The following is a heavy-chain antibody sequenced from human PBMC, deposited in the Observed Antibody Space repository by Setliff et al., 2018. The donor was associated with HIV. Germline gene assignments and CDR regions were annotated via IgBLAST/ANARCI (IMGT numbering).Heavy chain of an antibody. CDR3: ARGGILAIRGVSQIDY. Sequence: SETLSLTCAVYGGSFSGYYWSWIRRPPGKGLEWIGEINHSGSTNYNPSLKSRVTISVDTSKNQFSLKLSSVTAADTAVYYCARGGILAIRGVSQIDYWGQGTLVTVSS. D-gene: IGHD3-10*01. CDR1: GGSFSGYY. V-gene: IGHV4-34*01. CDR2: INHSGST. J-gene: IGHJ4*02.